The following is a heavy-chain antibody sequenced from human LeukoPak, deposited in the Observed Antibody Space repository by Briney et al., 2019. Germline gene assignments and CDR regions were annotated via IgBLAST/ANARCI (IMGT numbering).Heavy chain of an antibody. V-gene: IGHV3-30*04. D-gene: IGHD6-19*01. CDR1: GFIFSRHV. Sequence: GGSLRLSCAASGFIFSRHVMYWVRQAPGKGLEWVALISYNASYTDYADSVKGRFTISRDNSKNSLYLQMNSLRAEDTAVYYCARMRWYGSGWYFDYWGQGTLVTVSS. J-gene: IGHJ4*02. CDR2: ISYNASYT. CDR3: ARMRWYGSGWYFDY.